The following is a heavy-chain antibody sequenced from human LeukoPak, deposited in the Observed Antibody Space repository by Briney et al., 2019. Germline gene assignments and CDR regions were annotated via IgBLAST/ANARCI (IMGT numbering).Heavy chain of an antibody. Sequence: SETLSLTCTVSGCSISSYYWSWIRQPAGKGLEWIGRIYTSGSTNYNPSLKSRVTMSVDTSKNQFSLKLSSVTAADTAVYYCARSRSSSWYHMDVWGKGTMVTVSS. D-gene: IGHD6-13*01. CDR1: GCSISSYY. V-gene: IGHV4-4*07. CDR3: ARSRSSSWYHMDV. J-gene: IGHJ6*03. CDR2: IYTSGST.